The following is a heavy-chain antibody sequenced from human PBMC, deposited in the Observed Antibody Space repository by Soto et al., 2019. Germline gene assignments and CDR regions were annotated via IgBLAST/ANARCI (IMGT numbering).Heavy chain of an antibody. CDR1: GLTLSNSE. Sequence: GSLWLLCVVAGLTLSNSEMDWVRPAPGKRLEWVSYISGRGTTMTYADSVKARFTMSRDNAKNSLYLQMNSVRAEDTAVYFCARDPQRGAYYGNYDYGLDAWAQGTTVT. D-gene: IGHD4-17*01. J-gene: IGHJ6*02. CDR2: ISGRGTTM. CDR3: ARDPQRGAYYGNYDYGLDA. V-gene: IGHV3-48*03.